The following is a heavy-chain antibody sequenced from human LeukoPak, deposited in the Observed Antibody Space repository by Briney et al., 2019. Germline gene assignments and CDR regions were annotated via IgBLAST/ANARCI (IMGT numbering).Heavy chain of an antibody. J-gene: IGHJ4*02. CDR3: ARAVLGYSWVYDY. CDR2: MSGSGGST. CDR1: GFTFSSYA. D-gene: IGHD5-18*01. V-gene: IGHV3-23*01. Sequence: GGSLRLSCAASGFTFSSYAMSWVRQAPGKGLEWVSAMSGSGGSTYYADSVKGRFTISRDNSKNTVYLQLSSLRAEDTAVYYCARAVLGYSWVYDYWGQGTLVTVSS.